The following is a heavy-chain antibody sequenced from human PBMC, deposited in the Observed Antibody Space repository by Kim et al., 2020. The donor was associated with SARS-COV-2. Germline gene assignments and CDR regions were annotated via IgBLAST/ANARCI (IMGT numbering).Heavy chain of an antibody. J-gene: IGHJ4*02. CDR3: ARHIISPYSSGFDY. Sequence: SETLSLTCTVSGGSISSSSYYWGWIRQPPGKGLEWIGSIYYSGSTYYNPSLKSRVTISVDTSKNQFSLKLSSVTAADTAVYYCARHIISPYSSGFDYWGQGTLVTVSS. CDR2: IYYSGST. CDR1: GGSISSSSYY. D-gene: IGHD6-19*01. V-gene: IGHV4-39*01.